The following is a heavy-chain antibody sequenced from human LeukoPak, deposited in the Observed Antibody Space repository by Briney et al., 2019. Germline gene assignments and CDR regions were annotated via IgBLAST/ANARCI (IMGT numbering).Heavy chain of an antibody. CDR2: INHSGST. J-gene: IGHJ4*02. Sequence: SETLSLTCAVYGGSFSGYYWSWIRQPPGKGLEWIGEINHSGSTNYNPSLKSRVTISVDTSKNQVSLKLSSVTAADTAVYYCARGPNVWGSYRYSFWGQGTLVTVSS. CDR3: ARGPNVWGSYRYSF. V-gene: IGHV4-34*01. CDR1: GGSFSGYY. D-gene: IGHD3-16*02.